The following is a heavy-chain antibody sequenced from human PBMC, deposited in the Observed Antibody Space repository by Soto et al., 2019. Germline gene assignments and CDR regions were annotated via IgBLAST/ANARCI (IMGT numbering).Heavy chain of an antibody. J-gene: IGHJ6*02. D-gene: IGHD5-18*01. Sequence: SETLSLTCTVSVGSISSGDYYWSWIRQPPGKGLEWIGYIYYSGTTYYNPSLKSRVTISVDTSKNQFSLKVRSVTAADTAVYYCARALIQLWPHYYYGMDVWGQGTTVTVSS. CDR3: ARALIQLWPHYYYGMDV. CDR2: IYYSGTT. CDR1: VGSISSGDYY. V-gene: IGHV4-30-4*01.